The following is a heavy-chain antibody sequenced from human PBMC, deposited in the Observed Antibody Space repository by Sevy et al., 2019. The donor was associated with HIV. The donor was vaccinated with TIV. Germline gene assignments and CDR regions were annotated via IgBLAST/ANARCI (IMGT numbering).Heavy chain of an antibody. CDR1: GGSISSGDYY. V-gene: IGHV4-30-4*01. CDR2: IYYSGTT. J-gene: IGHJ5*02. CDR3: ARYSIHISPDNWFGP. Sequence: SETLSLTCTVSGGSISSGDYYWSWIRQSPGKGLEWIGYIYYSGTTYYNPSLKSRVTMSVDTSKNQFSLKLSSVTAADTAVYFCARYSIHISPDNWFGPWGQGTLVTVSS. D-gene: IGHD1-26*01.